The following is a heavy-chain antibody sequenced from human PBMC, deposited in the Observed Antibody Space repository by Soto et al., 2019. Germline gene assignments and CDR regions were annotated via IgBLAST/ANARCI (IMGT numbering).Heavy chain of an antibody. D-gene: IGHD3-10*01. CDR1: GGSIRSYY. J-gene: IGHJ3*02. V-gene: IGHV4-59*08. CDR2: IFYSGST. Sequence: QVQLQESGPGLVKPSETLSLTCTVSGGSIRSYYWSWIRQPPGKGLEWIGYIFYSGSTNYNPSLKSRVPISVDTSKNQFSLKLSSVTAADTAVYFCARTYGRGAFDIWGQGTMVTVSS. CDR3: ARTYGRGAFDI.